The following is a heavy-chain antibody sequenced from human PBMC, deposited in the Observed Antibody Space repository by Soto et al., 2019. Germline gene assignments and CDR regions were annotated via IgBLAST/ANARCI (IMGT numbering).Heavy chain of an antibody. CDR3: AKDILPRIQVGRRGPGSSWGFDY. V-gene: IGHV3-43D*04. CDR2: ISWDGGST. CDR1: GFTFDDYA. Sequence: EVQLVESGGVVVQPGGSLRLSCAASGFTFDDYAMHWVRQAPGKGLEWVSLISWDGGSTYYADSVKGRFTISRDNSKNSLYLQMHSLRAEDTALYYCAKDILPRIQVGRRGPGSSWGFDYWGQGTLVTVSS. J-gene: IGHJ4*02. D-gene: IGHD6-13*01.